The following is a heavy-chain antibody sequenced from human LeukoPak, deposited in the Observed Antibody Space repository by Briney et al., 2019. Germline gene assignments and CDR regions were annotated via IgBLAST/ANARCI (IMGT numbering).Heavy chain of an antibody. V-gene: IGHV3-7*03. J-gene: IGHJ4*02. Sequence: GSLRLSCAAPGFTFSSYSMSWVRQAPGKRLEWVAHIKEDGSAKYYVDSVKGRFTISRDNDKNSLYLHMNSLRAEDTAVCYCARTYFYDSGTSSGWGQFDYWGQGTLVTVSS. CDR1: GFTFSSYS. CDR3: ARTYFYDSGTSSGWGQFDY. D-gene: IGHD3-10*01. CDR2: IKEDGSAK.